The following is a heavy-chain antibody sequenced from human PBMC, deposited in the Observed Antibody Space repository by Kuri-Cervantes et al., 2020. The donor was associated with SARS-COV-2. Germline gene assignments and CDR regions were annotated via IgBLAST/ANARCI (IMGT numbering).Heavy chain of an antibody. CDR2: INPNSGGT. D-gene: IGHD5-12*01. J-gene: IGHJ4*02. CDR3: ARSAGRGYSGYDLRLFRLDY. V-gene: IGHV1-2*02. CDR1: GYTFTGYY. Sequence: ASVKVSCKASGYTFTGYYMHWVRQAPGQGLEWMGWINPNSGGTNYAQKFQVRVTMTRDTSISTAYMELSRLRSDDTAVYYCARSAGRGYSGYDLRLFRLDYWGQGTLVTVSS.